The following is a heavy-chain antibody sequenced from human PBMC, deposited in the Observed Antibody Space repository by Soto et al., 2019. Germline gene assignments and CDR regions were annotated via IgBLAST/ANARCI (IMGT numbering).Heavy chain of an antibody. J-gene: IGHJ3*02. CDR3: ARGYYYDSSGYYYAFDI. CDR1: GYTFTSYD. D-gene: IGHD3-22*01. V-gene: IGHV1-8*01. Sequence: ASVKVSCKASGYTFTSYDINWVRQATGQGLEWMEWMNPNSGNTGYAQKFQGRVTMNRNTSISTAYMELSSLRSEDTAVYYCARGYYYDSSGYYYAFDIWGQGTMVTVSS. CDR2: MNPNSGNT.